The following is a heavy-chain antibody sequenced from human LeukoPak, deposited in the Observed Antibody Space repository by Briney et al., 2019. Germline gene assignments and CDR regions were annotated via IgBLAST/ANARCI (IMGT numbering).Heavy chain of an antibody. V-gene: IGHV4-59*01. Sequence: SETLSLTCTVSGDSISSYYWSWIRQPPGKGLEWIGYIYDSGSTNYNPSLKSRVTISVDTSKNQFSLKLSSVTAADTAVFYCASLTTADAFDIWGQGTMVTVSS. CDR3: ASLTTADAFDI. CDR1: GDSISSYY. CDR2: IYDSGST. J-gene: IGHJ3*02. D-gene: IGHD3-22*01.